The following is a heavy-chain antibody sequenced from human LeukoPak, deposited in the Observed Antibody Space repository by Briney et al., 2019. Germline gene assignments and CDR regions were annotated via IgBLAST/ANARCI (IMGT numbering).Heavy chain of an antibody. D-gene: IGHD3/OR15-3a*01. CDR2: MNQFGTEI. CDR3: ARGTYYYEF. V-gene: IGHV3-7*04. Sequence: PGGSLRLSCAASKFTFSDYYMTWVRQAPGKGPEWVANMNQFGTEIKYLDSVKGRFTISRDNAKNSLYLWMTSLTADDTAVYYCARGTYYYEFWGQGTLVIVSS. CDR1: KFTFSDYY. J-gene: IGHJ4*02.